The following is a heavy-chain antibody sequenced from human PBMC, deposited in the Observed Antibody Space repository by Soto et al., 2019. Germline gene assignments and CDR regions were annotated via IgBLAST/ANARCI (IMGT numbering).Heavy chain of an antibody. CDR1: NFSRIKEDY. J-gene: IGHJ4*02. CDR3: ARGAPRGIIHDFDS. CDR2: IHQSWSP. Sequence: SSTLPLTCAFSNFSRIKEDYWVWIRQPPGKGLEWIGSIHQSWSPYYNPSLKSRLAISIDKSKKQFSLRLSSVTAADTAVYYCARGAPRGIIHDFDSWRQGSLVTVSS. V-gene: IGHV4-38-2*01. D-gene: IGHD3-10*01.